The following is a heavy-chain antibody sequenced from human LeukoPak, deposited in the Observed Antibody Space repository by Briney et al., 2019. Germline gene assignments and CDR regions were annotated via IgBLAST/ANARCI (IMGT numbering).Heavy chain of an antibody. CDR3: ARVYDVWTGYYRDY. CDR1: GFTFSNYW. J-gene: IGHJ4*02. CDR2: IKEVGSER. D-gene: IGHD3-3*01. Sequence: PGGSLRLSCAASGFTFSNYWLSWLRQAPGKGLEWVANIKEVGSERYYVDSVKGRFIVSRDNAKNSLYLQMNGLRAEDTVVYYCARVYDVWTGYYRDYWGQGTLVTVSS. V-gene: IGHV3-7*04.